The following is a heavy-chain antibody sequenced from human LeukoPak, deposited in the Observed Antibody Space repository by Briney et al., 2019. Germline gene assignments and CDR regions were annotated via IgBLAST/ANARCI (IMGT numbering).Heavy chain of an antibody. D-gene: IGHD6-19*01. J-gene: IGHJ5*02. CDR2: ITSSSSYI. Sequence: TGGSLRLSCVVSGFTFSTYEMNWVRQAPGKGLEWVSSITSSSSYIYYADSVKGRFAISRDNAKNSLYLQMNSLRAEDTAVYYCAREMLAAVAAQSWGQGTLVTVSS. CDR1: GFTFSTYE. V-gene: IGHV3-21*01. CDR3: AREMLAAVAAQS.